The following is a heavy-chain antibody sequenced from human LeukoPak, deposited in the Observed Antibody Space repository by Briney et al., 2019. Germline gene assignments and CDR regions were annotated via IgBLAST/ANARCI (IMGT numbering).Heavy chain of an antibody. CDR1: GYIFTNYG. Sequence: ASGKVSCKASGYIFTNYGITWVRRAPGQGLEWMGWISAHNGDTNYAQKLQGRVTLTTDTSTSTVYMELKSLRSDDTAVYYCARGGPPGGSGAYSDHWGQGTLVTVSS. V-gene: IGHV1-18*01. D-gene: IGHD2-15*01. CDR3: ARGGPPGGSGAYSDH. CDR2: ISAHNGDT. J-gene: IGHJ4*02.